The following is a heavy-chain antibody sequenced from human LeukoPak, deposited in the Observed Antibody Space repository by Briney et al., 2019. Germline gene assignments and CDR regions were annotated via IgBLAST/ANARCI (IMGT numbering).Heavy chain of an antibody. CDR3: AREFMVRGVISYYGMDV. CDR2: INPSGGST. J-gene: IGHJ6*02. Sequence: GASVKVSCKASGYTFSSYYMHWVRQAPGQGLEWMGIINPSGGSTSYAQKFQGRVTMTRDTSTSTVYMELSSLRSEDTAVYYCAREFMVRGVISYYGMDVWGQGTTVTVSS. CDR1: GYTFSSYY. D-gene: IGHD3-10*01. V-gene: IGHV1-46*01.